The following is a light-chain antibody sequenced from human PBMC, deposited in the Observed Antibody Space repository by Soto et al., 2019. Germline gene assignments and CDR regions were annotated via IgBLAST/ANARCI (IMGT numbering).Light chain of an antibody. Sequence: LTQPPSVSGAPGQRVTISCTGSSSNIGAGYDVHWYQQLPGTAPKLLIYGNGNRPSGVPDRFSGSKSGTSASLAITGLQAEDEADYYCQSYDSSLSGSEVFGTGTKVTV. J-gene: IGLJ1*01. CDR2: GNG. CDR1: SSNIGAGYD. CDR3: QSYDSSLSGSEV. V-gene: IGLV1-40*01.